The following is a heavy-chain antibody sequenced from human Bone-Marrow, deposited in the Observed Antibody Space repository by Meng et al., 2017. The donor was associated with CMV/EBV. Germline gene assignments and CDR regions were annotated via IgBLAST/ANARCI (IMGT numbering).Heavy chain of an antibody. CDR3: ARDTGQGVRTDEAFDI. CDR1: GYIFTRYG. J-gene: IGHJ3*02. Sequence: ASVKVSCKAFGYIFTRYGISWVRQAPGQGLEWMGWISAYNGNTNYAQKCQDRVTMTTETSTTTAYMELRSLRSDDTALYYCARDTGQGVRTDEAFDIWGQGTTVTVSS. CDR2: ISAYNGNT. V-gene: IGHV1-18*01. D-gene: IGHD3-10*01.